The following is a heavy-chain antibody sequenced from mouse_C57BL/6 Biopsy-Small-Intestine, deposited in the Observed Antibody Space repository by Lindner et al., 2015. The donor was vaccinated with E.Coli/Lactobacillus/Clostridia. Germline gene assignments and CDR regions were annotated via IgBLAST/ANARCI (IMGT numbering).Heavy chain of an antibody. Sequence: VQLQESGPELVKPGASVKISCKASGYAFSSSWMNWVKQRPGKGLEWIGRIYPGDGDTNYNGKFKGKATLTADKSSSTAYIQLSSLTSEDSAVYFCARNWDVFPYFDVWGTGTTVTVSS. J-gene: IGHJ1*03. V-gene: IGHV1-82*01. D-gene: IGHD4-1*01. CDR3: ARNWDVFPYFDV. CDR1: GYAFSSSW. CDR2: IYPGDGDT.